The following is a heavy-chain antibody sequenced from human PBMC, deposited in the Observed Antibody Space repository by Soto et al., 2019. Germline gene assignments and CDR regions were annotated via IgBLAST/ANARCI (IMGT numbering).Heavy chain of an antibody. CDR2: IWYDGSEK. V-gene: IGHV3-33*01. Sequence: QVQLVESGGGVVQPGRSLRLSCEGSGFTFRNHGMHWIRQSPGKGLEWLAVIWYDGSEKYYADSVKGRFTISRDNSKNPLYLQMNSLKDEDTAMYYCARWSNNKVVDPWGQGTVVTVS. D-gene: IGHD1-1*01. J-gene: IGHJ5*02. CDR3: ARWSNNKVVDP. CDR1: GFTFRNHG.